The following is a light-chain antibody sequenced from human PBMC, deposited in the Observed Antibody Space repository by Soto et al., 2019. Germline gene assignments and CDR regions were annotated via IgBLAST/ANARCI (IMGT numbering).Light chain of an antibody. CDR2: DAS. CDR1: QSISSY. CDR3: QQYSSYWT. Sequence: IQMTKSPSTLSASVGDRVTITFRASQSISSYLNWYQQKPGKAPKLLIYDASSLESGVPSRFSGSGSGTEFTLTISSLQPDDFATYYCQQYSSYWTFGQGTKVDIK. V-gene: IGKV1-5*01. J-gene: IGKJ1*01.